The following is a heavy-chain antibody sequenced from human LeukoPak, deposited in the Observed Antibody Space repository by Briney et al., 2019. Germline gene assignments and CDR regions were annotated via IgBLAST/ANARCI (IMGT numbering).Heavy chain of an antibody. CDR1: GGSISSGGYY. J-gene: IGHJ4*02. V-gene: IGHV4-31*03. D-gene: IGHD6-19*01. CDR2: IYYSGST. CDR3: ARVLAGYFDY. Sequence: SDTLSLPCTVSGGSISSGGYYWSWIRQHPGKGLEWIGYIYYSGSTYYNPSLKSRVTISVDTSKNQFSLKLSSVTAADTAVYYCARVLAGYFDYWGQGTLVTVSS.